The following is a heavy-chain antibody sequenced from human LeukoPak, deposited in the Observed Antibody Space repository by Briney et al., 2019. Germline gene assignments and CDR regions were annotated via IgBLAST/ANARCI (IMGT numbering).Heavy chain of an antibody. CDR1: GGSIISGGYS. V-gene: IGHV4-30-2*01. CDR3: ARTYYYDSSGYYPHYGMDV. CDR2: IYHSGST. Sequence: TLSLTCAVSGGSIISGGYSWSWIRQPPGKGLEWIGYIYHSGSTYYNPSLESRVTISMDRSKNQFSLKLRSVTAADTAVYYCARTYYYDSSGYYPHYGMDVWGQGTTVTVSS. D-gene: IGHD3-22*01. J-gene: IGHJ6*02.